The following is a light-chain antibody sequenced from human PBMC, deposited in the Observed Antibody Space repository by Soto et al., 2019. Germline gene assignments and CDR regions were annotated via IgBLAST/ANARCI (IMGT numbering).Light chain of an antibody. CDR1: QSLLHSNGYNY. J-gene: IGKJ1*01. Sequence: DIVMTQSPLSLPVTPGEPASISCRSSQSLLHSNGYNYLDWYLQKPGQSPQLLIYLGSNRASGVPDRFCGSGSGTDFTLKISRVAAEDDGVYYCMQALQTPPTFGQGTMVEIK. CDR3: MQALQTPPT. V-gene: IGKV2-28*01. CDR2: LGS.